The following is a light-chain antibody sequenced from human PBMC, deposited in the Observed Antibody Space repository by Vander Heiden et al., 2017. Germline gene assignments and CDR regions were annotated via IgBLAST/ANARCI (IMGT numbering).Light chain of an antibody. J-gene: IGKJ2*01. V-gene: IGKV2-28*01. CDR2: LGS. Sequence: ILLTQSPLPLPVPPGEPASISCRSSQTLLHSNGDSYLDWYLQKPGQSPQLLIYLGSNRASGVPDRFSGSGSGTDFTLKISRVEAEDVGVYYCMETLRTPYTFGQGTRLEIK. CDR1: QTLLHSNGDSY. CDR3: METLRTPYT.